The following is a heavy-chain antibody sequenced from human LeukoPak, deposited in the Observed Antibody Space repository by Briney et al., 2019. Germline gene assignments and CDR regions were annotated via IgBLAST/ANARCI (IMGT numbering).Heavy chain of an antibody. CDR2: IHPKSGDT. CDR3: ARECITMVRGVVIAPDY. D-gene: IGHD3-10*01. V-gene: IGHV1-2*02. Sequence: ASVKVSCKTSGYSFTGHYVHWVRQAPGQGLEWMGWIHPKSGDTNYALKFHGRVTMTRDTSISTAYMELSRLRSDDTAVYYCARECITMVRGVVIAPDYWGQGTLVTVSS. CDR1: GYSFTGHY. J-gene: IGHJ4*02.